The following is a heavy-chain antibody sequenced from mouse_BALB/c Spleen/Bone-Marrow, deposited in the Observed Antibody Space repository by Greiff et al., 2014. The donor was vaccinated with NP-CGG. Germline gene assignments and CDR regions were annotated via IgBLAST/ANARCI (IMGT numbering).Heavy chain of an antibody. Sequence: EVQLQQSGPELVKPGASMKISCKASGYSFTGYTMNWVKQSHGKNLGWIGLINPYNGGTRYNQKFKGKATLTVDKSSSTAYMELLSLTSEDSAVYYCARGPPLYYDYGFDYWGQGTTLTVSS. CDR1: GYSFTGYT. V-gene: IGHV1-18*01. CDR2: INPYNGGT. D-gene: IGHD2-4*01. J-gene: IGHJ2*01. CDR3: ARGPPLYYDYGFDY.